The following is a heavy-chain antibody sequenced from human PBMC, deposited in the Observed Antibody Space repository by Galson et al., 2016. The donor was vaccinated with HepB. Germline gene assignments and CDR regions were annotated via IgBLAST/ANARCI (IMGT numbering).Heavy chain of an antibody. CDR3: GKGGYRGLSDGAFDI. J-gene: IGHJ3*02. CDR2: INSNGGRT. D-gene: IGHD3-10*01. CDR1: GFTFSSYS. Sequence: SLRLSCAASGFTFSSYSMHWVRQAPGKGLEYVSGINSNGGRTYYTDPVKGRFTLSRDSSKNTVYLQMSSLRIEDTAVYFCGKGGYRGLSDGAFDIWGQGTKVTVSS. V-gene: IGHV3-64D*06.